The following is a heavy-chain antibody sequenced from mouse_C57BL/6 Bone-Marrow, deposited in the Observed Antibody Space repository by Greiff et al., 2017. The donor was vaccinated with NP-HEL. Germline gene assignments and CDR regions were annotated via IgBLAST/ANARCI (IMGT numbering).Heavy chain of an antibody. Sequence: EVQGVESGPGLAKPSQTLSLTCSVTGYSITSDYWNWIRKFPGNKLEYMGYISYSGSTFYNPSPKSRISITRDTSKNQYYLQLNSVTTEDTATYYCARYTTTVVERGYFDYWGQGTTLTVSS. CDR2: ISYSGST. V-gene: IGHV3-8*01. CDR3: ARYTTTVVERGYFDY. D-gene: IGHD1-1*01. CDR1: GYSITSDY. J-gene: IGHJ2*01.